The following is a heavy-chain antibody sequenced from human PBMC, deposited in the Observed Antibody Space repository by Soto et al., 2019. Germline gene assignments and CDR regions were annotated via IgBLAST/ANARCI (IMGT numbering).Heavy chain of an antibody. V-gene: IGHV3-7*01. CDR2: IKQDGSEE. CDR1: GFTFSSYW. J-gene: IGHJ6*04. D-gene: IGHD6-6*01. CDR3: AREIAARL. Sequence: EVQLVESAGGLVQPGGSLRLSCAASGFTFSSYWMSWFRQAPGKGLEWVANIKQDGSEENYVDSVKGRFTISRDNAKNALYLQMNSLRVEDTAVYYCAREIAARLWGKGTTVTVSS.